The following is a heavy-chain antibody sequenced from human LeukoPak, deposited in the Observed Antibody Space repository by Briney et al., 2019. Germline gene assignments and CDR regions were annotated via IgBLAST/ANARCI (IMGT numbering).Heavy chain of an antibody. V-gene: IGHV4-39*07. CDR2: IYYSGST. Sequence: QTSETLSLTCTVSGGSISSSSYYWGWIRQPPGKGLEWIGSIYYSGSTYYNPPLKSRVTISVDTSKNQFSLKLSSVTAADTAVYYCAREGGYCSGGSCSFYYDYWGQGTLVTVSS. D-gene: IGHD2-15*01. CDR3: AREGGYCSGGSCSFYYDY. J-gene: IGHJ4*02. CDR1: GGSISSSSYY.